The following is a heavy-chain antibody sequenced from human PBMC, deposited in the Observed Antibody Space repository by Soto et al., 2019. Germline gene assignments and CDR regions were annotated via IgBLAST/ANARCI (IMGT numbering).Heavy chain of an antibody. CDR3: TAESVVVEAGTVIYFDS. Sequence: KPGGSLRLSCAASGFTFSDAWMSWVRQAPGKGLEWVGRIKSKTDGGTTDYAAPVKGRFTISRDDSKNTLYLQMNNLKTEDTAVYYCTAESVVVEAGTVIYFDSWGQGSLVTVSS. D-gene: IGHD2-15*01. J-gene: IGHJ4*02. V-gene: IGHV3-15*01. CDR2: IKSKTDGGTT. CDR1: GFTFSDAW.